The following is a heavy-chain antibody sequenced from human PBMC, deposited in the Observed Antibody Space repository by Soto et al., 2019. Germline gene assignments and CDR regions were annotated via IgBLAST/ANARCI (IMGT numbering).Heavy chain of an antibody. J-gene: IGHJ6*02. Sequence: PSETLSLTCTVSGGSISSSSYYWGWIRQPPGKGLEWIGNIYYSGSTNYNPSLKSRVTISVDTSKNQFSLKLSSVTAADTAVYYCARGIEGWYQGRYYYGMDVWGQGTTVTVSS. V-gene: IGHV4-39*07. CDR3: ARGIEGWYQGRYYYGMDV. D-gene: IGHD6-19*01. CDR2: IYYSGST. CDR1: GGSISSSSYY.